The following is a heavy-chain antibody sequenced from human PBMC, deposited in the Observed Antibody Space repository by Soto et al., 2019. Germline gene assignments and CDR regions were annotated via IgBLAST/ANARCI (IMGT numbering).Heavy chain of an antibody. Sequence: SSSXSLTWTFGVCCIINGNCCLYWIRQPPGNVLQWIGMINHSGNTYSTRPLWGRVTMSADTSKNQFSMRLTSVTAADTAIYYCERHDTNQDWSDPWGQGTLVNV. J-gene: IGHJ5*02. CDR2: INHSGNT. CDR3: ERHDTNQDWSDP. CDR1: VCCIINGNCC. V-gene: IGHV4-39*01.